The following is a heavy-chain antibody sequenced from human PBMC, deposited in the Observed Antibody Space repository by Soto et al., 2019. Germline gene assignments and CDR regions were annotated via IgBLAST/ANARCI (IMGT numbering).Heavy chain of an antibody. V-gene: IGHV4-31*03. CDR2: ITYSGYT. J-gene: IGHJ4*02. D-gene: IGHD2-8*01. CDR3: VRGGSCTNGVCSVFDY. CDR1: GGSGSSVGYC. Sequence: LSLTCTVAGGSGSSVGYCWSWIRQHPGKGLEWIGYITYSGYTYYNPSLESRVTMSADTSKNQFSLKLSSVTAADTAVYFCVRGGSCTNGVCSVFDYCGQLPLVPVSS.